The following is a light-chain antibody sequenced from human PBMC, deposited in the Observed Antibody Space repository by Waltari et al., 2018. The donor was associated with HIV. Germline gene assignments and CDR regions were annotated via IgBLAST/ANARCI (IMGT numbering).Light chain of an antibody. CDR3: LSYDGRLLEV. V-gene: IGLV1-44*01. CDR1: NSNIATNP. J-gene: IGLJ1*01. Sequence: QAVLTQPPSASGTPGQRVTISCSGSNSNIATNPVHWFQQVSGTAPKLLVYVNDQRPPGVPARFSGSKSGTSASLTITGLQTEDEADYYCLSYDGRLLEVFGTGTKVSVL. CDR2: VND.